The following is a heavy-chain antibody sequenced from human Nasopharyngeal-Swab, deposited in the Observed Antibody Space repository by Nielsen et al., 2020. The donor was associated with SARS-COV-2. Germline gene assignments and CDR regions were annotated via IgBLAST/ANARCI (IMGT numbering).Heavy chain of an antibody. V-gene: IGHV1-18*01. CDR2: ISAYNGNT. CDR3: ARSATPADAFDI. Sequence: ASVKVSCKASGGTFSSYGISWVRQAPGQGLEWMGWISAYNGNTNYAQKLQGRVTMTTDTSTSTAYMELRSLRSDDTAVYYCARSATPADAFDIWGQGTMVTVSS. D-gene: IGHD5-12*01. J-gene: IGHJ3*02. CDR1: GGTFSSYG.